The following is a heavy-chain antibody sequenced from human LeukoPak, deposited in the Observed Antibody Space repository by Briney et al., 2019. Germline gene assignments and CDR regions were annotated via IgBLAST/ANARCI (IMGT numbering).Heavy chain of an antibody. CDR2: VYPDDSDT. D-gene: IGHD3-16*01. CDR1: GYRFSDSW. V-gene: IGHV5-51*01. J-gene: IGHJ4*02. Sequence: GESLKISCTASGYRFSDSWIGWVRQKPGKGLEWMGIVYPDDSDTRYSPSFQGQVTISADKSINTAYLSWSSLKASDTAMFYCARLDYASSELVDFWGPGTLVTVSS. CDR3: ARLDYASSELVDF.